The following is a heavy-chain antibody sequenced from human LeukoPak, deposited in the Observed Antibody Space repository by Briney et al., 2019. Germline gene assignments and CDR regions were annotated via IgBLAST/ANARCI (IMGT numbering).Heavy chain of an antibody. D-gene: IGHD6-19*01. J-gene: IGHJ4*02. CDR2: IIPIFGTA. Sequence: SVKVSCKASGGTFSSYAISWVRQAPGQGLEWMGRIIPIFGTANYAQKFQGRVTITTDESTSTAYIELSSLRSEDTALYYCAREAGIAVAGNFDYWGQGTLVTVSS. CDR3: AREAGIAVAGNFDY. CDR1: GGTFSSYA. V-gene: IGHV1-69*05.